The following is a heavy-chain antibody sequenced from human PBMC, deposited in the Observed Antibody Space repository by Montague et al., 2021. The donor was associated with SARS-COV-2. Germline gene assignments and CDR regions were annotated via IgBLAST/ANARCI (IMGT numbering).Heavy chain of an antibody. Sequence: SETLSLTCTVSHYSITYAYYWGWVRQPPGKGLEWIGNIWHGGSTYYNPXXKSRVTISVDTSKNQFSLKLTSVTAADTAVYYCARTSQYCDTTSCYLPNAMDVWGQGTTVTASS. CDR1: HYSITYAYY. J-gene: IGHJ6*02. CDR3: ARTSQYCDTTSCYLPNAMDV. D-gene: IGHD2-2*01. V-gene: IGHV4-38-2*02. CDR2: IWHGGST.